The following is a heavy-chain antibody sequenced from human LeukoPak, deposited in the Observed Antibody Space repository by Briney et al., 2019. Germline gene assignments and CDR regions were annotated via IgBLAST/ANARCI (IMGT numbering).Heavy chain of an antibody. J-gene: IGHJ5*02. CDR3: ARDLSWFDP. V-gene: IGHV4-34*01. Sequence: SETLSLTCAVYGGSFSGYYWSWIRQPPGKGLEWIGEINHSGSTNYNPSLKSRVTISVGTSKNQFSLKLSSVTAADTAVYYCARDLSWFDPWGQGTLVTVSS. CDR1: GGSFSGYY. CDR2: INHSGST. D-gene: IGHD3-9*01.